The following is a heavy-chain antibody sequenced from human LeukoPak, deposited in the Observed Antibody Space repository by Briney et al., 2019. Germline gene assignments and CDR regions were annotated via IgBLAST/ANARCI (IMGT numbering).Heavy chain of an antibody. J-gene: IGHJ4*02. CDR1: RDSISSRDYY. CDR3: AREYYDSSGYYPLFGY. CDR2: IYYSGST. V-gene: IGHV4-30-4*08. Sequence: SETLSLTCSVSRDSISSRDYYWSWIRQPPGKGLEWIGYIYYSGSTSYNPSLKSRVTISVDTSKNQFSLRLSSVTAADTAVYYCAREYYDSSGYYPLFGYWGQGTLVTVSS. D-gene: IGHD3-22*01.